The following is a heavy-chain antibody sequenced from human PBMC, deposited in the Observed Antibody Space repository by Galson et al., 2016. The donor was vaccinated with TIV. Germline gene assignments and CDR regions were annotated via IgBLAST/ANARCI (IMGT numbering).Heavy chain of an antibody. CDR3: ARDIPEYTMGGLDL. J-gene: IGHJ3*01. V-gene: IGHV3-66*03. CDR1: GFSVTTNY. D-gene: IGHD2-21*01. Sequence: SLRLSCAASGFSVTTNYMTWVRQAPGKGLEWISVVYRNGNAYYTDSVKGRFTMSRDDFKNTVDLQMDNLRPVDTALYYCARDIPEYTMGGLDLWGQGTMVTVSS. CDR2: VYRNGNA.